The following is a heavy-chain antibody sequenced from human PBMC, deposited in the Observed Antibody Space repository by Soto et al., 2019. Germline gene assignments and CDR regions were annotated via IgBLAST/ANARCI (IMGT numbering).Heavy chain of an antibody. CDR3: ARGRGYSGYDYTDFDY. CDR2: INPSGGST. D-gene: IGHD5-12*01. V-gene: IGHV1-46*03. CDR1: GYTFTSYY. Sequence: ASVKVSCKASGYTFTSYYMHWVRQAPGQGLEWMGIINPSGGSTSYAQKFQGRVTMTRDTSTSTVYMELSSLRSEDTAVYYCARGRGYSGYDYTDFDYWGQGTLVTISS. J-gene: IGHJ4*02.